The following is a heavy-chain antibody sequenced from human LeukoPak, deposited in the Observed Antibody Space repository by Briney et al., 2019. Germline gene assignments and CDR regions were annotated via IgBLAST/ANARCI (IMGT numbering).Heavy chain of an antibody. CDR2: ISGSGGST. V-gene: IGHV3-23*01. CDR3: AKEDSNYYGSGSYYNDDY. D-gene: IGHD3-10*01. J-gene: IGHJ4*02. Sequence: QPGGSLRLSCAASGFTFSSYVMSWVRQAPGKGLEWVSAISGSGGSTYYADSVKGRFTISRDNSKSTLYLQMNSLRAEDTAVYYCAKEDSNYYGSGSYYNDDYWGQGTLVTVSS. CDR1: GFTFSSYV.